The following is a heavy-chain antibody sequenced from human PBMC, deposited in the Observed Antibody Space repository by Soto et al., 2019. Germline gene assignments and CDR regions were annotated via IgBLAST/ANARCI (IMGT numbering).Heavy chain of an antibody. CDR2: IYPGDSDT. CDR1: GYSFTSYW. V-gene: IGHV5-51*01. D-gene: IGHD2-2*02. J-gene: IGHJ6*02. Sequence: GESLKISCKGSGYSFTSYWIGWVRQMPGKGLEWMGIIYPGDSDTRYSPSFQGQVTISADKSISTAYLQWSSLKALDTAMYYCARRGGYCSSTSCYTEDYYYYYGMDVWGQGATVTVSS. CDR3: ARRGGYCSSTSCYTEDYYYYYGMDV.